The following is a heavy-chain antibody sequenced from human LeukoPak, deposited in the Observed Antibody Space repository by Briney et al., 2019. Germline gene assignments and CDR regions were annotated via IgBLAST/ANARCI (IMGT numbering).Heavy chain of an antibody. CDR2: IYYSGST. D-gene: IGHD5-18*01. Sequence: SETLSLTCTVSGGSISSYYWSWIRQPPGKGLEWIGYIYYSGSTNYNPSLKSRVTISVDTSKNQFSLKLSSVTAADTAVYYCATLKNTGDAFDIWGQGTMVTVSS. CDR3: ATLKNTGDAFDI. V-gene: IGHV4-59*01. J-gene: IGHJ3*02. CDR1: GGSISSYY.